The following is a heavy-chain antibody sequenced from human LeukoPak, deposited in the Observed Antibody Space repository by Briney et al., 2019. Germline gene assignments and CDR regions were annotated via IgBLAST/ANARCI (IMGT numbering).Heavy chain of an antibody. V-gene: IGHV3-15*01. CDR2: VKRKSDGGTA. CDR1: GFSFTNAW. D-gene: IGHD2-15*01. Sequence: GGSLRLSCAASGFSFTNAWMNWVRQAPGKGLEWVGRVKRKSDGGTADYAAPVEGRFTISRDDSKNTLYLQINSLKTEDTAIYYCIASESGRYHWGQGTLVTVSS. J-gene: IGHJ5*02. CDR3: IASESGRYH.